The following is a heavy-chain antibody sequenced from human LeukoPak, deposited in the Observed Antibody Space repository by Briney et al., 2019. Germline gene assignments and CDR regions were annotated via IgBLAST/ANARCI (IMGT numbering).Heavy chain of an antibody. Sequence: SVKVSCKASGGTFSSYAISWVRQAPGQGLEWMGGIIPIFGTANYAQKFQGRVTITADESTSTAYMELSSLRSDDTAVYYCARLKSTISSGWLDPWGQGTLVTVSS. CDR1: GGTFSSYA. CDR2: IIPIFGTA. CDR3: ARLKSTISSGWLDP. D-gene: IGHD6-6*01. J-gene: IGHJ5*02. V-gene: IGHV1-69*13.